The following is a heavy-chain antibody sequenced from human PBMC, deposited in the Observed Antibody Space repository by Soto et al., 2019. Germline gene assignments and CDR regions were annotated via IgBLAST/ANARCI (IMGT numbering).Heavy chain of an antibody. Sequence: QLQLQESGPGLVKPSETLSLTCTVSGGSISSDYWSWIRQSPGKGLEWIGHIYYRGNTNYNPSLKSRVTMSVDMSKTHLSLRLTYVTAADTAVYYCARERPRDGYNSGHSDLDIWGQGTMVTVSS. CDR2: IYYRGNT. D-gene: IGHD5-12*01. CDR3: ARERPRDGYNSGHSDLDI. V-gene: IGHV4-59*01. J-gene: IGHJ3*02. CDR1: GGSISSDY.